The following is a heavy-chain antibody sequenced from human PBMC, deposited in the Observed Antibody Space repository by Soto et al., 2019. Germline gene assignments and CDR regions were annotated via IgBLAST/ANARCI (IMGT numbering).Heavy chain of an antibody. CDR2: ISFDVNKI. Sequence: QVQLVESGGGVVQSGRSLRLSCAASGFSFSSYTMHWVRQAPGKGLEWVAFISFDVNKINYADSVKGRFTISRDNSKKVLYLDMNALRSDDTAADFCARVLGYGSNPFDPWGQGTLVIVSS. J-gene: IGHJ5*02. V-gene: IGHV3-30-3*01. D-gene: IGHD6-13*01. CDR1: GFSFSSYT. CDR3: ARVLGYGSNPFDP.